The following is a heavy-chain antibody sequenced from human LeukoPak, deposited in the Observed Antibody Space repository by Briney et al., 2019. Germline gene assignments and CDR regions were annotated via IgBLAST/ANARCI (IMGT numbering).Heavy chain of an antibody. CDR2: ISGSGDST. D-gene: IGHD3-22*01. CDR3: AKAHTYYYDSSGYYILV. J-gene: IGHJ4*02. V-gene: IGHV3-23*01. CDR1: GFTFSSYA. Sequence: GGSLRLSCAASGFTFSSYAMSWVRQAPGKGLEWVSAISGSGDSTYYADSVKGRFTISRDNSKNTLYLQMNSLRVEDTAVYYCAKAHTYYYDSSGYYILVWGQGTLVTVSS.